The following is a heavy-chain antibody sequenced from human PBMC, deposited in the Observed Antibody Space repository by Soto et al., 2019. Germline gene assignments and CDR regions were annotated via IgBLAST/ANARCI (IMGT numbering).Heavy chain of an antibody. Sequence: EVQLVQSGAEVKEPGESLKISCKGSGYSFATYWIGWVRQMPGKGLEWMGIIYPGDSDTRYSPTFQGQVTISADKSISTAYLQWSSLKASDTAMYYCARHLYDDSSGSYSPFDYWGQGILVTVSS. D-gene: IGHD3-22*01. V-gene: IGHV5-51*01. J-gene: IGHJ4*02. CDR2: IYPGDSDT. CDR3: ARHLYDDSSGSYSPFDY. CDR1: GYSFATYW.